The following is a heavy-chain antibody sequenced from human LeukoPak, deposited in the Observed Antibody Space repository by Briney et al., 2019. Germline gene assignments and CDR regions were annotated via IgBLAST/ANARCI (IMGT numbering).Heavy chain of an antibody. CDR3: TRTVLDCKNGVCYDY. J-gene: IGHJ4*02. CDR1: GYTFSNYG. Sequence: GASVKVSCKTSGYTFSNYGISWVRQAPGQGLEWMGWISPYNGNTINAQKVQGRVTVTTDTTTSTAYMELRSLRSGDTAVYYCTRTVLDCKNGVCYDYWGQGTLVTVSS. V-gene: IGHV1-18*01. CDR2: ISPYNGNT. D-gene: IGHD2-8*01.